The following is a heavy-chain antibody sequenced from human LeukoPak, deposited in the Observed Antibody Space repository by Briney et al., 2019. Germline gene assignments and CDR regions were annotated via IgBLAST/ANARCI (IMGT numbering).Heavy chain of an antibody. V-gene: IGHV3-11*01. J-gene: IGHJ4*02. CDR1: GFTFSDYY. CDR3: AREGFDY. Sequence: KPGGSLRLSCAASGFTFSDYYMSWLRQAPGKGLEGVSYISSSGRTIYYADSLKGRFTISRDNAKNSLYLQMNSLRAEDTAVYYCAREGFDYWGQGTLVTVSS. CDR2: ISSSGRTI.